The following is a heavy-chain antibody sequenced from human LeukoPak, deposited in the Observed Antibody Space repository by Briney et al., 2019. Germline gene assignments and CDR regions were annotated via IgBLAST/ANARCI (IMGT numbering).Heavy chain of an antibody. V-gene: IGHV3-7*01. J-gene: IGHJ5*02. Sequence: PGGSLRLSCAASGFIFSNYWMSWVRQAPGKGLEWVANIKQDGSEKYYVDSVKGRFTISRDNAKNSVYMQMNSLRAEDTAVYSCAQDRCTGGSCYDPYNWFDPWGQGALVTVSS. CDR2: IKQDGSEK. CDR3: AQDRCTGGSCYDPYNWFDP. CDR1: GFIFSNYW. D-gene: IGHD2-15*01.